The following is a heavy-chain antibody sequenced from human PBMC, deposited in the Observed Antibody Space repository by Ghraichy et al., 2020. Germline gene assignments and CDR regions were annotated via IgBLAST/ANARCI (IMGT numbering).Heavy chain of an antibody. CDR1: GGTFSSYA. CDR2: IIPIFGTA. V-gene: IGHV1-69*13. Sequence: SVKVSCKASGGTFSSYAISWVRQAPGQGLEWMGGIIPIFGTANYAQKFQGRVTITADESTSTAYMELSSLRSEDTAVYYCARGHPYYYGMDVWGQGTTVTVSS. J-gene: IGHJ6*02. CDR3: ARGHPYYYGMDV.